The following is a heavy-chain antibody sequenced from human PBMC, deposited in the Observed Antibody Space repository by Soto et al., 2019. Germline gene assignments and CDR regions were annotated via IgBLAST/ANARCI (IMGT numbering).Heavy chain of an antibody. CDR3: VRDGSKTLRDWFDP. CDR2: VYATGTT. CDR1: GGSISKFY. V-gene: IGHV4-4*07. Sequence: QVQLQESGPGVVKPSETLSLSCSVSGGSISKFYWSWIRKTAGKGLEWMGRVYATGTTDYNPSLRSLVTMSVDISKKTFSLRLTSVTAADTGVYYCVRDGSKTLRDWFDPWGQGKLVTVSS. J-gene: IGHJ5*02.